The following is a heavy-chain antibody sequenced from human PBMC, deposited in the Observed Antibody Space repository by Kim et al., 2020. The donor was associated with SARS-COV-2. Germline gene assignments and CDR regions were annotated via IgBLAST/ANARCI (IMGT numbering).Heavy chain of an antibody. D-gene: IGHD6-19*01. V-gene: IGHV1-18*01. Sequence: KLQGRVTMTTDTSTSTAYMELRSLRSDDTAVYYCASSIQIAVAGTGRFDYWGQGTLVTVSS. CDR3: ASSIQIAVAGTGRFDY. J-gene: IGHJ4*02.